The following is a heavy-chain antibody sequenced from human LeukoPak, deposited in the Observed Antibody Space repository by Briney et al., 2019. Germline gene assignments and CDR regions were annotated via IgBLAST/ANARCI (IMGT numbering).Heavy chain of an antibody. Sequence: PSETLSLTCTVSGGSISSSSYYWGWIRQPPGKGLEWIGSIYYSGSTYYNPSLKSRVTISVDTSKNQFSLKLSSVTAADTAVYYCARGLQLWYPGDAFDIWGQGTMVTVSS. J-gene: IGHJ3*02. D-gene: IGHD5-18*01. CDR1: GGSISSSSYY. CDR3: ARGLQLWYPGDAFDI. V-gene: IGHV4-39*01. CDR2: IYYSGST.